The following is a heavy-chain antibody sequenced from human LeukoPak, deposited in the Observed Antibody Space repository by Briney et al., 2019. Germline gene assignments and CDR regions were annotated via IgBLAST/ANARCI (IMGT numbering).Heavy chain of an antibody. CDR3: ASDNTVYGSGSYAFQI. Sequence: GGSLRLSCAASGFTFSSYNMNWVRQAPGKGLEWVSSITSSSSHIYYADSVQGRFTISRDNARNSLYLQMNSLRAEDTAVYYCASDNTVYGSGSYAFQIWGQGPMVTVSS. CDR2: ITSSSSHI. CDR1: GFTFSSYN. D-gene: IGHD3-10*01. J-gene: IGHJ3*02. V-gene: IGHV3-21*01.